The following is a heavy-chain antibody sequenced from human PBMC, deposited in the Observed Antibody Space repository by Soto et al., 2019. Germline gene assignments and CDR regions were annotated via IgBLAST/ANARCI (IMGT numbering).Heavy chain of an antibody. J-gene: IGHJ5*02. CDR1: GGSISSYY. D-gene: IGHD4-4*01. CDR3: ARSTTVTDNWFDP. CDR2: IYYSGST. Sequence: SETLSLTCTVSGGSISSYYWSWIRQPPGKGLEWIGYIYYSGSTNYNPSLKSRVTISVDTSKNQFSLKLSSVTAADTAVYYCARSTTVTDNWFDPWGQGTLVTVSS. V-gene: IGHV4-59*01.